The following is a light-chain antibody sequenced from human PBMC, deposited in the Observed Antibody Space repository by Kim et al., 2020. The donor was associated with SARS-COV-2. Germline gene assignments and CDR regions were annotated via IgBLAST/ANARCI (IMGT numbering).Light chain of an antibody. Sequence: KSHTISCAGSSSDVGTYNKIAWYQHHPGKVPKVILYEASKRPSGISNRFSASKSGNTASLTISGLQAEDEADYYCCSYAGSNTFVFGGGTQLTVL. CDR2: EAS. J-gene: IGLJ2*01. CDR3: CSYAGSNTFV. CDR1: SSDVGTYNK. V-gene: IGLV2-23*02.